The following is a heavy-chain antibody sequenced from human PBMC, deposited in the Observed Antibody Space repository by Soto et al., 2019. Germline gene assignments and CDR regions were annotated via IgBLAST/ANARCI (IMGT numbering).Heavy chain of an antibody. CDR1: GFTFSDFY. V-gene: IGHV3-11*01. CDR2: ISNSDGTI. CDR3: ARVPGSPLYYFDY. J-gene: IGHJ4*02. D-gene: IGHD3-10*01. Sequence: TGGSLRLSCAASGFTFSDFYMSWIRQAPGKGLEWVSYISNSDGTICYADSVKGRFTTSRDNAKNSLYLQMNSLRAEDTAIYYCARVPGSPLYYFDYWGQGTLVTVSS.